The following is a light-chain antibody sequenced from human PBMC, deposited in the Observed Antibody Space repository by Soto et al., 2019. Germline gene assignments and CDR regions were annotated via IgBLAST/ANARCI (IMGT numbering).Light chain of an antibody. Sequence: EIVLTQCPATLSVSLGDSATLSCMAGQSVSLSLAWYQMXPAKPHRLLIYGASTRATGIPARFRGTGSGTDFTLTISSTQPEDFAVYYCMQYNNWTLTFGGRTKVDIK. CDR1: QSVSLS. J-gene: IGKJ4*01. V-gene: IGKV3-15*01. CDR2: GAS. CDR3: MQYNNWTLT.